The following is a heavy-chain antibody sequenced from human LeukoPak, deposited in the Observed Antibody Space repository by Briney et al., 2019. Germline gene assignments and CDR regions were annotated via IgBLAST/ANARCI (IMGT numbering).Heavy chain of an antibody. Sequence: GASVKVSSTASGYTFTSYGISWVRQAPGQGLEWIGWISAYNGNTNYAQKLQGRVTMTTDTSTSTAYMELRSLRSDDTAVYYCARDPWYYYDSSGYYYYYGMDVWGQGTTVSVSS. CDR1: GYTFTSYG. V-gene: IGHV1-18*01. J-gene: IGHJ6*02. CDR2: ISAYNGNT. CDR3: ARDPWYYYDSSGYYYYYGMDV. D-gene: IGHD3-22*01.